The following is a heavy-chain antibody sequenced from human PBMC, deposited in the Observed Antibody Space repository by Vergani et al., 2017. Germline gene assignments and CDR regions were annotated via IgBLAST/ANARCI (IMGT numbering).Heavy chain of an antibody. CDR2: VNHGGST. J-gene: IGHJ4*02. D-gene: IGHD3-16*02. Sequence: QVQLQEWGAGLLKTSETLSLTCGVSGGSFSDYYWSWIRQAPGMGLEWIGEVNHGGSTNYNPSLKRRVSISVDTSKNQFSLQLTSVTAAVSALYFCASIARAPTRRNPPPDYWGQGILVTVSS. CDR1: GGSFSDYY. V-gene: IGHV4-34*01. CDR3: ASIARAPTRRNPPPDY.